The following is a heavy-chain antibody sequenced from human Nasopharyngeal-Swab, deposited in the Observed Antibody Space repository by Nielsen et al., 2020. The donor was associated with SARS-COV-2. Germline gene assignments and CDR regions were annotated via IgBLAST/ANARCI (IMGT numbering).Heavy chain of an antibody. Sequence: GESLKISCAASGFTFGSYWMSWVRQAPGKGLEWVANIKQDASEKSYVDSVKGRFTISRDNSKNTLYLQMNSLKAEDTAVYYCARDLMVGATDPDYWGQGTLVTVSS. J-gene: IGHJ4*02. V-gene: IGHV3-7*01. CDR1: GFTFGSYW. CDR2: IKQDASEK. D-gene: IGHD1-26*01. CDR3: ARDLMVGATDPDY.